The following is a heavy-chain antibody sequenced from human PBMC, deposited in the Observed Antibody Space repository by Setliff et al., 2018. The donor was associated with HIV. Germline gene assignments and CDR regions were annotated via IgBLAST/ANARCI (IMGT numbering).Heavy chain of an antibody. V-gene: IGHV3-30*18. Sequence: GSLRLSCAASGFTFSSYGMHWVRQAPGKGLEWVAVISYDGSNKYYADSVKGRFTISRDNSKNTLYLQMNSLRAEDAAVYYCAKGGGSGSYYKSPDIDYWGQGTLVTVSS. CDR2: ISYDGSNK. J-gene: IGHJ4*02. CDR1: GFTFSSYG. D-gene: IGHD3-10*01. CDR3: AKGGGSGSYYKSPDIDY.